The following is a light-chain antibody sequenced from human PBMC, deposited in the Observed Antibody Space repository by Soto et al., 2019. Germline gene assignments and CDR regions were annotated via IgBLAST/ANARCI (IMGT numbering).Light chain of an antibody. CDR3: QHSDNLPLT. V-gene: IGKV1-33*01. J-gene: IGKJ4*01. CDR2: YAS. Sequence: DIQMTQSPSSLSASVGDRVTITCQASQDISNYLNWYQQKPGKAPKLLIYYASNLKTGVPSRFSGGGSGTHFTFTITSLQSEDVASYYCQHSDNLPLTFGGGTKVDIK. CDR1: QDISNY.